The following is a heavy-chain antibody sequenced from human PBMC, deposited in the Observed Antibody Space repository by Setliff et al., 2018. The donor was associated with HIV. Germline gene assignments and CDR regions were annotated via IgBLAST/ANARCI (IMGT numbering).Heavy chain of an antibody. D-gene: IGHD6-19*01. CDR1: GDSVRSSRYY. J-gene: IGHJ4*02. V-gene: IGHV4-61*02. CDR3: AGDYAGSGRPFDY. Sequence: LSLTCTVSGDSVRSSRYYWSWIRQPAGMGLEWIGRFDSSGGTDYNPSLKSRVTISKDTSKNQLSLKLTSVTAADTAVYFCAGDYAGSGRPFDYWGQGTLVTVS. CDR2: FDSSGGT.